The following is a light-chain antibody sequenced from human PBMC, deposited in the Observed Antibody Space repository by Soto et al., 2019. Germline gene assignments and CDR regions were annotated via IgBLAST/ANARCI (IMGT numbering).Light chain of an antibody. V-gene: IGLV2-11*02. CDR3: CSYAGSYTPVV. CDR1: SSAVGGYNY. J-gene: IGLJ2*01. CDR2: DVS. Sequence: QSALTQPRSVSGSPGQSVTISCTGTSSAVGGYNYVSWYQQHPGKAPKLMIYDVSKRPSGVPDRVSGSKSGNPASLTISGLQAEDEADDYCCSYAGSYTPVVFGGGTKLTVL.